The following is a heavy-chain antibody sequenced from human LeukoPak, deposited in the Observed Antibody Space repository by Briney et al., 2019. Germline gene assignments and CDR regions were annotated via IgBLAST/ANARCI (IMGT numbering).Heavy chain of an antibody. CDR3: AKDSGTFGTYYYGSGSPFDY. CDR1: GFTFSSYG. V-gene: IGHV3-30*02. CDR2: IRYDGSNK. D-gene: IGHD3-10*01. J-gene: IGHJ4*02. Sequence: GGSLRLSCAASGFTFSSYGMHWVRQAPGKGLEWVAFIRYDGSNKYYADSVKGRFTISRDNSKNTLYLQMNSLRAEDTAVYYCAKDSGTFGTYYYGSGSPFDYWGQGTLVTVSS.